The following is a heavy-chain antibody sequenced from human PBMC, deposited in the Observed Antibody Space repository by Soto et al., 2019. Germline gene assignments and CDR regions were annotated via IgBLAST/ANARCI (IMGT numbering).Heavy chain of an antibody. CDR2: ISSRSYTI. Sequence: EVQLVESGGGLVQPGGSLRLSCAASGFSFSTYSMNWVRQAPGKGLEWVSYISSRSYTIYYVDSVKGRFTISRDNDTNSRYLKMNSLRDEDTDVYYWARGGSSSDNGMDVWGQGTRVTVSS. CDR1: GFSFSTYS. J-gene: IGHJ6*02. CDR3: ARGGSSSDNGMDV. V-gene: IGHV3-48*02. D-gene: IGHD6-6*01.